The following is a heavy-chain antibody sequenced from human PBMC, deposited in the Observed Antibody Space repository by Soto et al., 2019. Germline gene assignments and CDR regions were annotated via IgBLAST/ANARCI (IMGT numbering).Heavy chain of an antibody. J-gene: IGHJ4*02. CDR3: VRVTGAERH. D-gene: IGHD7-27*01. V-gene: IGHV3-53*01. CDR1: GFIVSRSH. CDR2: IYNHGQI. Sequence: ETLSLSCVVSGFIVSRSHMMWVRQAPGKGLEGVSVIYNHGQINYVDPVKGRFTIARDNSKNTIYLQMNSLKVEDTAVYYCVRVTGAERHWGQGALVTV.